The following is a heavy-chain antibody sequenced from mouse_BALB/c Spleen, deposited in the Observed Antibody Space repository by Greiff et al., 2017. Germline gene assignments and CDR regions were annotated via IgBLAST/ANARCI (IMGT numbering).Heavy chain of an antibody. V-gene: IGHV5-17*02. D-gene: IGHD1-2*01. CDR1: GFTFSSFG. J-gene: IGHJ3*01. Sequence: EVMLVESGGGLVQPGGSRKLSCAASGFTFSSFGMHWVRQAPEKGLEWVAYISSGSSTIYYADTVKGRFTISRDNPKNTLFLQMTSLRSEDTAMYYCARGSYYGYEGFAYWGQGTLVTVSA. CDR3: ARGSYYGYEGFAY. CDR2: ISSGSSTI.